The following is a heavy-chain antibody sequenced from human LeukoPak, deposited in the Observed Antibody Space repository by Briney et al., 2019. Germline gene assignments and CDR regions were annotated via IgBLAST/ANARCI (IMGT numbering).Heavy chain of an antibody. V-gene: IGHV4-34*01. CDR1: GGSFSGYY. D-gene: IGHD3-10*01. J-gene: IGHJ5*02. CDR3: AREKTYYYGSGSSGRFDP. Sequence: SETLSLTCAVYGGSFSGYYWSWIRQPPGKGLEWIGEINHSGSTNYNPSLKSRVTISVDTSKNQFSLKLSSVTAADTAVYYCAREKTYYYGSGSSGRFDPWGQGTLVTVSS. CDR2: INHSGST.